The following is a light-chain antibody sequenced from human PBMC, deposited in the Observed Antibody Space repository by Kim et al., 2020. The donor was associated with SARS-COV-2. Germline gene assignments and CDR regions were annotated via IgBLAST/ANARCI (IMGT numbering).Light chain of an antibody. Sequence: GGPVTLTYAPGTGAVTSGHVPDWCQQKHGHAPRALISSRNRRHSLTPARFPGSLLGDKAALTLTGVHPEDEADYYCLLYFGGAQRVFGGGTKVTVL. CDR2: SRN. CDR3: LLYFGGAQRV. J-gene: IGLJ3*02. V-gene: IGLV7-43*01. CDR1: TGAVTSGHV.